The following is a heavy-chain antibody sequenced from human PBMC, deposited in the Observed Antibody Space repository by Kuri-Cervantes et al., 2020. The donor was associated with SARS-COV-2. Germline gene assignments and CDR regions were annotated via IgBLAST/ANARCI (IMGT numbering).Heavy chain of an antibody. CDR3: ARDTRQYYDFWSGYYNWFDP. CDR1: GYTFTSYG. Sequence: ASVKVSCKASGYTFTSYGISWVRQAPGQGLEWMGRISTYNGNTNYAQKFQGRVTMTRDTSISTAYMELSRLRSDDTAVYYCARDTRQYYDFWSGYYNWFDPWGQGTLVTVSS. V-gene: IGHV1-18*01. D-gene: IGHD3-3*01. CDR2: ISTYNGNT. J-gene: IGHJ5*02.